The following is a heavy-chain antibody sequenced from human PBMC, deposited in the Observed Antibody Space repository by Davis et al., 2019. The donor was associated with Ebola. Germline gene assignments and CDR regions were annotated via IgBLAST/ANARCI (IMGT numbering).Heavy chain of an antibody. V-gene: IGHV1-69*06. CDR1: GGTFSSYA. D-gene: IGHD1-26*01. CDR3: ARGTGAALYGRNYYYGMDV. CDR2: IIPIFGTA. J-gene: IGHJ6*02. Sequence: AAPVKVSCKASGGTFSSYAISWVRQAPGQGLEWMGGIIPIFGTANYAQKFQGRVTITADKSTSTAYMELSSLRSEDTAVYYCARGTGAALYGRNYYYGMDVWGQGTTVTVSS.